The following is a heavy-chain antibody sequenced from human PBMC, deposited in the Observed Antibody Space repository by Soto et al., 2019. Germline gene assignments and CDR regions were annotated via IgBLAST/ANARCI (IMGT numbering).Heavy chain of an antibody. CDR1: GGTFSTYP. J-gene: IGHJ5*02. V-gene: IGHV1-69*01. D-gene: IGHD6-13*01. Sequence: QVQLVQSGAEVRMPGSSVKVSCKASGGTFSTYPINWVRQAPGQGLEWMGGIIPLFGTTNYAQKFKGSVTITADESTSTAEMELSSLRAEDAAVYYCARGATHGSSWYFWFDPWGQGTLVTVSS. CDR3: ARGATHGSSWYFWFDP. CDR2: IIPLFGTT.